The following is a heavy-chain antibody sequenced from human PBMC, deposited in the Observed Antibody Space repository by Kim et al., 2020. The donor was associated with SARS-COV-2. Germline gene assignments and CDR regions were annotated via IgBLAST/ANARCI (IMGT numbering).Heavy chain of an antibody. CDR2: ISGSGGST. V-gene: IGHV3-23*01. J-gene: IGHJ5*02. CDR3: AKDHGVAAAGPPYWFDP. Sequence: GGSLRLSCAASGFTFSSYAMSWVRQAPGKGLEWVSAISGSGGSTYYADSVKGRFTISRDNSKNTLYLQMNSLRAEDTAVYYCAKDHGVAAAGPPYWFDPWGQGTLVTVSS. D-gene: IGHD6-13*01. CDR1: GFTFSSYA.